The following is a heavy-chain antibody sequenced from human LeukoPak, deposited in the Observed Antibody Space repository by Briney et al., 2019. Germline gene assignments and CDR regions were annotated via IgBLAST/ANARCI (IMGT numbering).Heavy chain of an antibody. J-gene: IGHJ4*02. Sequence: GGSLRLSCAASGFTFSSYSMNWVRQAPGKGLEWVSSISSSSSYIYYADSVKGRFTISRDNAKNSLYLQMNSLRAEDTAVYYCXXXPGXXXXLTGYLVGTLGDYWGQGTLVTVSS. CDR3: XXXPGXXXXLTGYLVGTLGDY. CDR1: GFTFSSYS. D-gene: IGHD3-9*01. V-gene: IGHV3-21*01. CDR2: ISSSSSYI.